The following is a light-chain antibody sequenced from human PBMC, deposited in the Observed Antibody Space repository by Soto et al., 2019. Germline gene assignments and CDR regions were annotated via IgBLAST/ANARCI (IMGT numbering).Light chain of an antibody. J-gene: IGLJ2*01. Sequence: QSVLTQPPSVSAAPRQRVTISCSGSSSNVGNNAVNWYQQLPGKAPKLLIYYDDLLPSGVSDRFSGSKSGTSASLAISGRQSEDEADYYCAVWDDSLNGVVFGGGTKLTVL. CDR1: SSNVGNNA. CDR3: AVWDDSLNGVV. V-gene: IGLV1-36*01. CDR2: YDD.